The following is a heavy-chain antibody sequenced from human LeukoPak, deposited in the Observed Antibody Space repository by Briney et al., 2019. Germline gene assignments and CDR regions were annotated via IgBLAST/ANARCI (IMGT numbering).Heavy chain of an antibody. V-gene: IGHV3-23*01. CDR2: ISGSGGST. Sequence: GGSLRLSCAASGCTFSSYSMSWVRKAPGKGLEWVSAISGSGGSTYYADSVKGRFTISRDNSKNTLYLQMNSLRAEDTAVYYCAKDADSSGWYVNWFDPWGQGTLVTVSS. D-gene: IGHD6-19*01. CDR3: AKDADSSGWYVNWFDP. CDR1: GCTFSSYS. J-gene: IGHJ5*02.